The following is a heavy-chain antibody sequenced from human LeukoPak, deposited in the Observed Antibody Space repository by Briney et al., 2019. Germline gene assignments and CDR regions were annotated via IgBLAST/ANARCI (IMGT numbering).Heavy chain of an antibody. D-gene: IGHD3-22*01. CDR1: GFTFSSYG. CDR2: IRYDGSNK. CDR3: AKDSGGYYDSSGYFDY. Sequence: HPGGSLRLSCAASGFTFSSYGMHWVRQAPGKGLEWVAFIRYDGSNKYYADSVKGRFTISRDNSKNTLYLQTNSLRAEDTAVYYCAKDSGGYYDSSGYFDYWGQGTLVTVSS. V-gene: IGHV3-30*02. J-gene: IGHJ4*02.